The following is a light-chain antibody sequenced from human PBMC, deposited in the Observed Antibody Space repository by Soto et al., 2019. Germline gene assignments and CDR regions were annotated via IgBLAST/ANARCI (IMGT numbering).Light chain of an antibody. CDR2: GDN. CDR3: QSYDSTLSSYV. Sequence: QSVLTQPPSVSGAPGQRVTISCTGSSSNIGAGFDVHWYQQISGSAPKLLIYGDNNRSSGVPDRFSGSKSGTSASLAITGLQAEDEADYYCQSYDSTLSSYVFGTGTKVTVL. J-gene: IGLJ1*01. V-gene: IGLV1-40*01. CDR1: SSNIGAGFD.